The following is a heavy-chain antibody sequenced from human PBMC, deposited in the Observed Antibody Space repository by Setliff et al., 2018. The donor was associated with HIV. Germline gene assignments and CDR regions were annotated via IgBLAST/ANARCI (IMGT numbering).Heavy chain of an antibody. CDR2: ISGSGGRI. CDR3: AKDPNGDYIGAFDS. D-gene: IGHD2-21*02. J-gene: IGHJ3*01. V-gene: IGHV3-23*01. CDR1: GFAFSSYW. Sequence: GGSLRLSCAASGFAFSSYWMSWVRQAPGEGLEWVSAISGSGGRIEYADSVKGRFTISRDNSKNTLYLQMDSLRGEDTAIYYCAKDPNGDYIGAFDSWGQGTMVTVSS.